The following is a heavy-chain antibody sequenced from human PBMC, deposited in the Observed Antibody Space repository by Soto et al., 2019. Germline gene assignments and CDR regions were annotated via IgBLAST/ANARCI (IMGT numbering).Heavy chain of an antibody. V-gene: IGHV4-59*01. J-gene: IGHJ5*02. CDR2: IYYSGST. CDR3: ARGTTTYYDFWSGYPTWFDP. D-gene: IGHD3-3*01. CDR1: GGSISSYY. Sequence: QVQLQESGPGLVKPSETLSLTCTVSGGSISSYYWSWIRQPPVQGLEGIGSIYYSGSTNYNPSLKSRVTISVDTSKNQFSLKLSSVTAADTAVYYCARGTTTYYDFWSGYPTWFDPWGQGTLVTVS.